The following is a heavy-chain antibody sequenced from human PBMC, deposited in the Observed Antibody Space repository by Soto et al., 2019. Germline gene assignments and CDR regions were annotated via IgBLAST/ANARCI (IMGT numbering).Heavy chain of an antibody. V-gene: IGHV1-18*01. CDR3: AREGDVYVSGSYYTPRLDY. J-gene: IGHJ4*02. Sequence: QVQLVQSGAEVKKPGASVKVSCKASGYTFTSYGISWVRQAPGQGLEWMGWISAYNGNTNYAQKRQGRVTMSTDASRRTADMELRSLRPDDTAVYYCAREGDVYVSGSYYTPRLDYWGQGTLVTVSS. D-gene: IGHD3-10*01. CDR2: ISAYNGNT. CDR1: GYTFTSYG.